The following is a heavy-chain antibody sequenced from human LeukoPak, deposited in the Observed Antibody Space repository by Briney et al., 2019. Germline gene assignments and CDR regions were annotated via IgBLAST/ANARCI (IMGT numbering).Heavy chain of an antibody. CDR1: GFAFGVHA. CDR2: IGSGADL. D-gene: IGHD3-16*01. CDR3: AKDWTPQNRVYDCLDA. V-gene: IGHV3-23*01. Sequence: PGGSLRLSCVGSGFAFGVHAMSWVRQAPGKGPEWVATIGSGADLFYAESVKGRFTISRDDPRNTVWLQMNGLRAEDTALYYCAKDWTPQNRVYDCLDAWGQGTQVTVSS. J-gene: IGHJ5*02.